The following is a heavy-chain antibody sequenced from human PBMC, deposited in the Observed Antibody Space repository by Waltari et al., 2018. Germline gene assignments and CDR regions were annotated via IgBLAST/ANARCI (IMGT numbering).Heavy chain of an antibody. CDR3: AHEDYDFWSGYKGAFDI. J-gene: IGHJ3*02. D-gene: IGHD3-3*01. V-gene: IGHV2-5*01. Sequence: QITLKESGPTLVKPTQTLTLTCPFSGFSLSTSGVGLGWIRQPPGKALEWLALIYWNDDKRYSPSLKSRLTITKDTSKNQVVLTMTNMDPVDTATYYCAHEDYDFWSGYKGAFDIWGQGTMVTVSS. CDR2: IYWNDDK. CDR1: GFSLSTSGVG.